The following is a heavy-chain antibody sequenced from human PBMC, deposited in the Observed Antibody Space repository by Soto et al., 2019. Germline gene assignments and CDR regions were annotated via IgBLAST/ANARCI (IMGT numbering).Heavy chain of an antibody. J-gene: IGHJ6*02. CDR3: AGHEQQRNGYTYYTGRDV. V-gene: IGHV5-51*01. CDR2: IYPGDSDT. Sequence: GESLKISCKGSGYSFTSYWIGWVRQMPGKGLEWMGIIYPGDSDTRYSPSFQGQVTISADKSISTAYLQWSSLKASDTAMYYCAGHEQQRNGYTYYTGRDVWAQGTTATVSS. CDR1: GYSFTSYW. D-gene: IGHD6-13*01.